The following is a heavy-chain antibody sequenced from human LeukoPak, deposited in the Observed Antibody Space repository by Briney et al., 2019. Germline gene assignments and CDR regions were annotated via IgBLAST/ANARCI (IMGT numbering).Heavy chain of an antibody. J-gene: IGHJ4*02. CDR3: ARTERLLWFGESSLFDY. CDR1: GYTFTGYY. D-gene: IGHD3-10*01. Sequence: GASVKVSCKASGYTFTGYYMHWVRQAPGQGLAWMGWINPNSGGTNYAQKFQGRVTMTRDKSISTAYMELSRLRSDDTAVYYCARTERLLWFGESSLFDYWGQGTLVTVSS. CDR2: INPNSGGT. V-gene: IGHV1-2*02.